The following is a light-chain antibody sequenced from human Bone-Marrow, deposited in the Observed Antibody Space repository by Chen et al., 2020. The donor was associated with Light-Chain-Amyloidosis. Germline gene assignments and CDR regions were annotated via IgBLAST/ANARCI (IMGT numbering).Light chain of an antibody. CDR3: QQRNSWPPEFS. V-gene: IGKV3-11*01. CDR2: DAS. Sequence: EMVLTQSPETQSFSPGESATLSCRASQRVNYYLAWYQHKPDQAPRLFIYDASTRATGIPARFSGRGSGTDFTLTISSLEPEDFAVYYCQQRNSWPPEFSFGQGTKLEIK. CDR1: QRVNYY. J-gene: IGKJ2*03.